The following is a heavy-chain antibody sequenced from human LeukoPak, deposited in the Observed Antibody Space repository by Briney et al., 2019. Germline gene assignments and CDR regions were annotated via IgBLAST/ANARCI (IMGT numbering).Heavy chain of an antibody. D-gene: IGHD6-13*01. CDR2: ISSSSSTI. CDR3: AKFRVPYSSSWYGDLAHAHFDY. V-gene: IGHV3-48*01. CDR1: GFTFSSYS. J-gene: IGHJ4*02. Sequence: GSLRLSRAASGFTFSSYSMNWVRQAPGKGLEWVSYISSSSSTIYYADSVKGRFTISRDNAKNSLYLQMNSLRAEDTAVYYCAKFRVPYSSSWYGDLAHAHFDYWGQGTLVTVSS.